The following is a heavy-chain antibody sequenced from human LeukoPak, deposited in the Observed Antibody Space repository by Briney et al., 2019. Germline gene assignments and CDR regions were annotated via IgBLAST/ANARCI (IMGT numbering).Heavy chain of an antibody. CDR3: ARTYPDDDFWSGYYRGAYYFDY. CDR2: VSSSGSTI. D-gene: IGHD3-3*01. Sequence: GGSLRLSCAASGFTFSSYDMNWVRHAPGKGLECVSYVSSSGSTIYYADSVKGRFTISRDNAKNSLYLQMNSLRTEDTAVYYCARTYPDDDFWSGYYRGAYYFDYWGQGTLVTVSS. CDR1: GFTFSSYD. V-gene: IGHV3-48*03. J-gene: IGHJ4*02.